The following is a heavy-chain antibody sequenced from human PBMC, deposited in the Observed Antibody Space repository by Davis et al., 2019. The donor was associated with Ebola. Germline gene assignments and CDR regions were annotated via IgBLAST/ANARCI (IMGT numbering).Heavy chain of an antibody. CDR3: ARWNYWDDVY. V-gene: IGHV4-34*01. CDR2: INHSGST. Sequence: PSETLSLTCAVYGASFSGYYWSWIRQPPGKGLEWIGEINHSGSTNYNPSLKSRVTISVDTSKNQFSLKLSSVTAADTAVYYCARWNYWDDVYWGQGTLVTVSS. D-gene: IGHD1-7*01. CDR1: GASFSGYY. J-gene: IGHJ4*02.